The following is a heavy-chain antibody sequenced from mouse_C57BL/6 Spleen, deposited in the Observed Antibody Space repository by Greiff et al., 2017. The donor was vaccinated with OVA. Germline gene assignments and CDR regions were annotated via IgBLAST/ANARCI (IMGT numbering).Heavy chain of an antibody. J-gene: IGHJ1*03. V-gene: IGHV5-16*01. CDR1: GFTFSDYY. CDR3: ARHGSRYWYYDV. Sequence: EVHLVESEGGLVQPGSSMKLSCTASGFTFSDYYMAWVRQVPEKGLEWVANINYDGSSTYYLDSLKSRFIFSRDNAKNILYLQMSSLKSEDTATYYCARHGSRYWYYDVWGTGTTVTVSS. CDR2: INYDGSST. D-gene: IGHD1-1*01.